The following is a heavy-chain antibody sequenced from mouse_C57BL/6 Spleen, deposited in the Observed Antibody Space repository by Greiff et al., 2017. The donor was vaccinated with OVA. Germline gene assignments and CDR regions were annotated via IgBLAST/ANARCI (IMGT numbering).Heavy chain of an antibody. J-gene: IGHJ4*01. V-gene: IGHV1-42*01. D-gene: IGHD1-1*01. CDR2: INPSTGGT. CDR3: ARGGYYGSSYNAMDY. Sequence: EVQGVESGPELVKPGASVKISCKASGYSFTGYYMNWVKQSPEKSLEWIGEINPSTGGTTYNQKFKAKATLTVDKSSSTAYMQLKSLTSEDSAVYYCARGGYYGSSYNAMDYWGQGTSVTVSS. CDR1: GYSFTGYY.